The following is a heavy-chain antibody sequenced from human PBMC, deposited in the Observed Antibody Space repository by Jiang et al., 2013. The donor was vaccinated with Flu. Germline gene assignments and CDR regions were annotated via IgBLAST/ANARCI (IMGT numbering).Heavy chain of an antibody. V-gene: IGHV3-30-3*01. CDR2: ISYDGSNK. J-gene: IGHJ4*02. D-gene: IGHD5-18*01. CDR3: ARDTSYSYGLGLSFDY. Sequence: WVAVISYDGSNKYYADSVKGRFTISRDNSKNTLYLQMNSLRAEDTAVYYCARDTSYSYGLGLSFDYWGQGTLVTVSS.